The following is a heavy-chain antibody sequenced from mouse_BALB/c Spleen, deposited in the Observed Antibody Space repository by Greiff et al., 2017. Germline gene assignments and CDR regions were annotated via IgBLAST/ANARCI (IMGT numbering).Heavy chain of an antibody. CDR2: ISDGGSYT. V-gene: IGHV5-4*02. CDR1: GFTFSDYY. D-gene: IGHD2-3*01. J-gene: IGHJ4*01. Sequence: EVMLVESGGGLVKPGGSLKLSCAASGFTFSDYYMYWVRQTPEKRLEWVATISDGGSYTYYPDSVKGRFTISRDNAKNNLYLQMSSLKSEDTAMYYCARDRGWGAMDYWGQGTSVTVSS. CDR3: ARDRGWGAMDY.